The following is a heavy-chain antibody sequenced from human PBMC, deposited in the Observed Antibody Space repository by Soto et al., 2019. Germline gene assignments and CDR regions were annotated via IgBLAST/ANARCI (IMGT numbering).Heavy chain of an antibody. V-gene: IGHV3-15*04. Sequence: WGSLRLSCAASGFTFTKAWMSWVRQAPGKGLEWVCRIETKADGGTTDYASPAKCRFTISRDDLKKTLFLQMNTLKTEDTSVYYCTAGSGSYRDWEHXWGKGTLVTISX. CDR2: IETKADGGTT. D-gene: IGHD1-26*01. J-gene: IGHJ4*01. CDR1: GFTFTKAW. CDR3: TAGSGSYRDWEHX.